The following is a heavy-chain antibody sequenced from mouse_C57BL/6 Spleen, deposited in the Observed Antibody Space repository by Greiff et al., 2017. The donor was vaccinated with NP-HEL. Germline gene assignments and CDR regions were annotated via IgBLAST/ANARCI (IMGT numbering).Heavy chain of an antibody. CDR2: IDPSDSYT. CDR1: GYTFTSYW. Sequence: VQLQQPGAELVMPGASVKLSCKASGYTFTSYWMHWVKQRPGQGLEWIGEIDPSDSYTNYNQKFKGKSTLTVDKSSSTAYMQLSSLTSEDSAVFYCAGGTYYFDYWGQGTTLTVSS. CDR3: AGGTYYFDY. V-gene: IGHV1-69*01. D-gene: IGHD3-3*01. J-gene: IGHJ2*01.